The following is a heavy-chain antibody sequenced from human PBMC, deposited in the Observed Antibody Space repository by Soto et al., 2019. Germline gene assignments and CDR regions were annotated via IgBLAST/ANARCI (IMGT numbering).Heavy chain of an antibody. Sequence: QPGGSLRLSCAASVFTFSSYAMHWVRQAPGKGLEWVAVISYDGSNKYYADSVKGRFTISRDNSKSTLYLQMNSLRAEDTAVYYCARPEGDYGGDYYYYGMDVWGQGTTVTVSS. V-gene: IGHV3-30-3*01. CDR2: ISYDGSNK. CDR3: ARPEGDYGGDYYYYGMDV. J-gene: IGHJ6*02. CDR1: VFTFSSYA. D-gene: IGHD4-17*01.